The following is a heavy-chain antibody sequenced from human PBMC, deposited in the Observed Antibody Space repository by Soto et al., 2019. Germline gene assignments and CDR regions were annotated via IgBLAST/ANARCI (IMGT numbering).Heavy chain of an antibody. CDR2: IIPIFGTA. J-gene: IGHJ4*02. V-gene: IGHV1-69*13. CDR3: ATGSGYCGGGSCYSDLDY. CDR1: GVTFISYA. D-gene: IGHD2-15*01. Sequence: SFKVSFKASGVTFISYAISWVRQSPGQGLEWMGGIIPIFGTANYAQKFQGRVTITADESTSTAYMELSSLRSEDTAVYYCATGSGYCGGGSCYSDLDYWGQGTLVTVSS.